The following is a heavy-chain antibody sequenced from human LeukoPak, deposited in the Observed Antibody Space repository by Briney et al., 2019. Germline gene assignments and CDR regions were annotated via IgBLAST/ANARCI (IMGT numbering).Heavy chain of an antibody. CDR1: GFIFSSYE. Sequence: PGGSLRLSCAASGFIFSSYEVNWVRQAPGKGLEWVSYISNGATTIYYADSVKGRFTISRDNSKNTLYLQMNSLRAEDTAVYYCARGPSGCHNTGGQGTLVTVSS. CDR2: ISNGATTI. J-gene: IGHJ4*02. CDR3: ARGPSGCHNT. V-gene: IGHV3-48*03. D-gene: IGHD5-12*01.